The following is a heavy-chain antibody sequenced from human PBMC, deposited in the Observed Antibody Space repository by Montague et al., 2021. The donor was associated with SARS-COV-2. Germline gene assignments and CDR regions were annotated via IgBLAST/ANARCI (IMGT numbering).Heavy chain of an antibody. CDR3: AKSADHNCFLDS. D-gene: IGHD2-21*01. Sequence: SETLSLTCAVSGYSISSSNWWGWIRQAPGRGLEWIGYIYHTGSTYYNPSLKSRVTMSVDKSNNLFSLELSSVTAVDTAVYYCAKSADHNCFLDSWGQGTPVTVSS. CDR2: IYHTGST. J-gene: IGHJ4*02. CDR1: GYSISSSNW. V-gene: IGHV4-28*01.